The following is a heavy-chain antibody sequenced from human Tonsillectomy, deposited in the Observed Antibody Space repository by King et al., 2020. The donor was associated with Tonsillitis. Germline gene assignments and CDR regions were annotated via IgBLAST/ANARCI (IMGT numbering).Heavy chain of an antibody. J-gene: IGHJ4*02. CDR2: IYYSGTT. D-gene: IGHD1-26*01. V-gene: IGHV4-39*01. Sequence: QLQESGPGLVKPSETLSLTCAVSGGFITSSNYYWGWIRQPPGKGLGWIGNIYYSGTTYYNLSLQSRVTISVDTSKNQFSLKLSSVSAADTAVYYCARYSGSYYSFDYWGQGTLVTVSS. CDR1: GGFITSSNYY. CDR3: ARYSGSYYSFDY.